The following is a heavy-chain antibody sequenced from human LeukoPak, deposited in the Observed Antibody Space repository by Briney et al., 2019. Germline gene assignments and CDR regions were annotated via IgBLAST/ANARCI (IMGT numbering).Heavy chain of an antibody. J-gene: IGHJ4*02. CDR1: GGSISSYY. D-gene: IGHD2-21*02. Sequence: SGTLSLTCTVSGGSISSYYWSWIRQPPGKGLEWIGYIYYSGSTNYNPSLKSRVTISVDTSKNQFSLKLSSVTAADTAVYYCARGLAYCGGDCYNYWGQGTLVTVSS. CDR2: IYYSGST. CDR3: ARGLAYCGGDCYNY. V-gene: IGHV4-59*01.